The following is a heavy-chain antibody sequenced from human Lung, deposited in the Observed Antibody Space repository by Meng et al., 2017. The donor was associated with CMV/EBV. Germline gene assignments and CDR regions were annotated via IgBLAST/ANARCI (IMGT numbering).Heavy chain of an antibody. CDR2: IYYSGST. Sequence: SXTLSLXCTVSGCSISSYYWSWIRQPPGKGLEWIGYIYYSGSTNYNPSLKSRVTISVDTSKNQFSLKLSSVTDADTAVYYCARDLGYCSSTSCYYYYGMDVWXQGTXVTVSS. CDR1: GCSISSYY. J-gene: IGHJ6*02. D-gene: IGHD2-2*01. V-gene: IGHV4-59*01. CDR3: ARDLGYCSSTSCYYYYGMDV.